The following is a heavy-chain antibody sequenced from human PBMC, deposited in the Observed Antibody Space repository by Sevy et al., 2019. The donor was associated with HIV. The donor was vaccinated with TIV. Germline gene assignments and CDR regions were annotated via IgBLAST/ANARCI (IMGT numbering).Heavy chain of an antibody. J-gene: IGHJ3*02. Sequence: GGSLRLSCAASGFTFRNYAMSYVRQTPGKGLEWVSSISGPGALTYYADSVKGRFTISRENSKNTLFLQMNSLTAEDTALFYCARGDEPATDYADYVPNAFDIWGQGTMVTVSS. CDR2: ISGPGALT. D-gene: IGHD4-17*01. V-gene: IGHV3-23*01. CDR1: GFTFRNYA. CDR3: ARGDEPATDYADYVPNAFDI.